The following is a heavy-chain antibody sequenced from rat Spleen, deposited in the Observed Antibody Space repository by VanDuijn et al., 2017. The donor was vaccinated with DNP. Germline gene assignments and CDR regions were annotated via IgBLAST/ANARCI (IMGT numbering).Heavy chain of an antibody. V-gene: IGHV2-1*01. CDR1: GFSLTSNS. D-gene: IGHD1-12*02. J-gene: IGHJ1*01. Sequence: QVQLKESGPGLVQPSQTLSLTCTVSGFSLTSNSVHWVRQPPGKGLEWVGAIWSGGTTDYNSVLKSRLSISRDTSKSQCFLKMNSLQTEDTAIYFCTRRGYYYVDWYWYFDFWGPGTMVTVSS. CDR2: IWSGGTT. CDR3: TRRGYYYVDWYWYFDF.